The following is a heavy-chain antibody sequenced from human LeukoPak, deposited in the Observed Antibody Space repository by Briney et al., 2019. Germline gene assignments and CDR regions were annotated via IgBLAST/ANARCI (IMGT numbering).Heavy chain of an antibody. CDR2: ITSTGST. CDR3: ARDPLGLGNYYDY. Sequence: IPSETLSLTCTVSGDSISTYYWTWIRQPAGKGLEWIGRITSTGSTNYNPALRSRLTMSLDTSNNQFSLKLTSVTAADAAVYYCARDPLGLGNYYDYWGQGTLVTVSS. J-gene: IGHJ4*02. D-gene: IGHD7-27*01. V-gene: IGHV4-4*07. CDR1: GDSISTYY.